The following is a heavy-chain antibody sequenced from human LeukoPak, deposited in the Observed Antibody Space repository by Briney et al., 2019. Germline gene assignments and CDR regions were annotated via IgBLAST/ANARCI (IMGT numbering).Heavy chain of an antibody. CDR3: ARASGSYWWFDA. D-gene: IGHD1-26*01. Sequence: ASVKVSCTASGYTFTGYYLHWVRQAPGQGLEWMGCVNPNSGDTNYAQTSQGSVTMTRDTSIRTVYMELSRLRSDDTAVYYCARASGSYWWFDAWGQGTLVTVSS. V-gene: IGHV1-2*02. J-gene: IGHJ5*02. CDR1: GYTFTGYY. CDR2: VNPNSGDT.